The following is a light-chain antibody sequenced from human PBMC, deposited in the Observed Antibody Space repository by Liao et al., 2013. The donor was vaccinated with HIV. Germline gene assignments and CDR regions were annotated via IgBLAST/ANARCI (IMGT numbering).Light chain of an antibody. CDR1: NIGSKS. CDR3: QAWDSSTWV. CDR2: YDS. V-gene: IGLV3-21*01. Sequence: SFVLTQPPSVSVAPGRTAKITCGGNNIGSKSVHWYQQKPGQAPVLVIYYDSDRPLAIPERFSGSNSGNTATLTISRVEVGDEADYYCQAWDSSTWVFGGGTKLTVL. J-gene: IGLJ3*02.